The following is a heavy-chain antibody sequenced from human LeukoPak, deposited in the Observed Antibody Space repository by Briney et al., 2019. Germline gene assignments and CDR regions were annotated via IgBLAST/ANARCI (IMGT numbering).Heavy chain of an antibody. J-gene: IGHJ4*02. V-gene: IGHV3-48*03. Sequence: PGGSLRLSCAASGFNFNIYEMNWVRQAPGKGLEWVSYISSSVSNTIYYADSVRGRFTISRDNAKNSLYLQMNSLRAEDTAVYYCARIGYYYDSSGYSYYFDYWGQGTLVTVSS. CDR3: ARIGYYYDSSGYSYYFDY. CDR2: ISSSVSNTI. D-gene: IGHD3-22*01. CDR1: GFNFNIYE.